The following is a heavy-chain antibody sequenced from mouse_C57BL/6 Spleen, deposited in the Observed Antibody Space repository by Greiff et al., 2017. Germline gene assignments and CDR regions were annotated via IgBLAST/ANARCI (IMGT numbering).Heavy chain of an antibody. Sequence: VQLQQSGPGLAKPSQTLSLTCSVTGYSITSDYWNWIRKFPGNKLEYMGYISYSGSTYYNPSLKSRISITRDTSKNQYYLQLNSVTTEDTATYYCARSSIYYDYDEWYFDVWGTGTTVTVSS. CDR3: ARSSIYYDYDEWYFDV. J-gene: IGHJ1*03. D-gene: IGHD2-4*01. CDR2: ISYSGST. CDR1: GYSITSDY. V-gene: IGHV3-8*01.